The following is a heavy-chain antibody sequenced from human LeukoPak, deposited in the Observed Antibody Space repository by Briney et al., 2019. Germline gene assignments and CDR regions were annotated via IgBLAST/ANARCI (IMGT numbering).Heavy chain of an antibody. CDR1: GFTFSSYT. CDR2: IKQDGSEK. V-gene: IGHV3-7*03. D-gene: IGHD3-16*01. J-gene: IGHJ4*02. CDR3: ARDNRYGFFKDGMGAFGY. Sequence: GGSLRLSCSASGFTFSSYTMNWVRQAPGKGLEWVANIKQDGSEKYYVDSVKGRFNISRDNAKNSLYQQMNSLRAEDTAVYYCARDNRYGFFKDGMGAFGYWGQGTLVTVSS.